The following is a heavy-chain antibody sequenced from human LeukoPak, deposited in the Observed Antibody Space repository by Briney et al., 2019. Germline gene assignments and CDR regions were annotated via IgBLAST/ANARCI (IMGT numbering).Heavy chain of an antibody. Sequence: GGSLRLSCAASGFTFSTYWMTWIRQASGKGLEWVASISSDGSGKYYMDSVKGRFTISRDNAKNSLFLQMNSLGAEDTAVYHCGRVRPGDADYWGQGTLVTVSS. CDR3: GRVRPGDADY. J-gene: IGHJ4*02. V-gene: IGHV3-7*01. CDR1: GFTFSTYW. D-gene: IGHD1-26*01. CDR2: ISSDGSGK.